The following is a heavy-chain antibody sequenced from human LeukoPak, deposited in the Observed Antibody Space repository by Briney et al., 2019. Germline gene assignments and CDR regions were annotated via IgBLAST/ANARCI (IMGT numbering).Heavy chain of an antibody. D-gene: IGHD3-3*01. J-gene: IGHJ4*02. Sequence: GGSLRLSCAASGFTFSGYYLTWIRQAPGKGLEWVGRIKSKTDGGTTDYAAPVKGRFTISRDDSKNTLYLQMNSLKTEDTAVYYCTTDELRFLSYWGQGTLVTVSS. CDR3: TTDELRFLSY. CDR1: GFTFSGYY. CDR2: IKSKTDGGTT. V-gene: IGHV3-15*01.